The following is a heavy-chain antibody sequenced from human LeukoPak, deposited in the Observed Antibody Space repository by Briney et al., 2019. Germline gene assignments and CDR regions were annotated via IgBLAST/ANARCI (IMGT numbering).Heavy chain of an antibody. CDR2: ISGSGGST. CDR1: GFTFSSYA. D-gene: IGHD3-16*02. V-gene: IGHV3-23*01. J-gene: IGHJ4*02. CDR3: AKGRYTTHNGY. Sequence: GGSLTLSCAASGFTFSSYAMSWVRQAPGKGLEWVSAISGSGGSTYYADSVKGRFTISRDNSKNTLYLQMTSLRAEDTAVYYCAKGRYTTHNGYWGQGTLVTVSS.